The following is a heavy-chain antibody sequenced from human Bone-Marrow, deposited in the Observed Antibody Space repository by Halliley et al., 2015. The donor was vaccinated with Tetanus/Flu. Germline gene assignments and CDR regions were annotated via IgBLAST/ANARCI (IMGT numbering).Heavy chain of an antibody. CDR3: ARYRLYYERNGFPDF. CDR2: IDSRGRP. CDR1: GGAISGYY. J-gene: IGHJ4*02. D-gene: IGHD3-22*01. V-gene: IGHV4-59*08. Sequence: TLSLTCTVSGGAISGYYWSWVRQAPGRGLEWIGAIDSRGRPNYNPSLKRRVTISVDTPKNQFSLKLDSVTAADTAVYYCARYRLYYERNGFPDFWGQGTLVTVSS.